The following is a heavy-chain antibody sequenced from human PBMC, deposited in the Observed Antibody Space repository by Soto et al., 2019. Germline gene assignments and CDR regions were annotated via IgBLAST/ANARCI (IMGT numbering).Heavy chain of an antibody. CDR1: GFTFSSYN. CDR2: MSSSSTYI. V-gene: IGHV3-21*01. CDR3: ARGWLRDPWVH. Sequence: EAQLVESGGDLVKPGGSLSVSCAASGFTFSSYNMNWVRQAPGKGLVCLSSMSSSSTYIYYEPSMKGRFTISRDNAKNSLYLQMNSLRAEDTAGYYCARGWLRDPWVHWGQGTMVTVSS. J-gene: IGHJ4*02. D-gene: IGHD5-12*01.